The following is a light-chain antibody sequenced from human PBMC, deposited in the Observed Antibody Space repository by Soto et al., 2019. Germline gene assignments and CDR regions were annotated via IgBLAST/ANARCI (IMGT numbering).Light chain of an antibody. CDR2: DVS. J-gene: IGKJ5*01. Sequence: DVVVTQTPLSLAVTPGQPSSMSCKSSQSLLYSDGKTYLYWYLQRPGQPPQXXXYDVSNRFSGVPDRFSGSGSGTDFTLKISRAEAEDVGVYYCMQRTHVPITFGQGTRLEIK. CDR1: QSLLYSDGKTY. V-gene: IGKV2D-29*01. CDR3: MQRTHVPIT.